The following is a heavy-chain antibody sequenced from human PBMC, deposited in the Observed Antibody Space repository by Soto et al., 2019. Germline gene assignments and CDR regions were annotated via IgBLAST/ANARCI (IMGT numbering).Heavy chain of an antibody. D-gene: IGHD3-22*01. Sequence: PSETLSLTCAVCGGSIISNYWWAWIRQSPGEGLVWIGRIYHIGTTYYNPSLESRVIISVDTSESRFALRLTSVTAADSAVYYCARTDSVGYYQYCGQRTLIAVSS. J-gene: IGHJ4*02. V-gene: IGHV4-38-2*01. CDR1: GGSIISNYW. CDR2: IYHIGTT. CDR3: ARTDSVGYYQY.